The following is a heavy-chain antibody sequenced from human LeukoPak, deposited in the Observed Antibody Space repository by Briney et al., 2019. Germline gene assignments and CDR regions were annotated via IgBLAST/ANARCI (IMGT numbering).Heavy chain of an antibody. V-gene: IGHV4-34*01. CDR2: TNHSGST. D-gene: IGHD6-13*01. CDR3: ARVPAAGGGGDY. CDR1: GGSFSGYY. Sequence: SETLSLTCAVYGGSFSGYYWSWIRQPPGKGLEWIGETNHSGSTNYNPSLKSRVTISVDTSKNQFSLKLSSVTAADTAVYYCARVPAAGGGGDYWGQGTLVTVSS. J-gene: IGHJ4*02.